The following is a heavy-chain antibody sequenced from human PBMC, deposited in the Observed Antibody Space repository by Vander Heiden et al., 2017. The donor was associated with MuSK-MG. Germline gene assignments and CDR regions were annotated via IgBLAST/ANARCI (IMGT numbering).Heavy chain of an antibody. CDR1: GLSFSSYA. Sequence: EVQLLESGGGLVQPGGSLRLPCAASGLSFSSYAMSWVRQAPGKGLEWVSGISAVGGSTYYAESVKGRFTISRDNSKNTLYLQMNSLRGEDTAVYYCAKPYYYGRGSSSQCFDSWGQGTLVTVSS. J-gene: IGHJ4*02. D-gene: IGHD3-10*01. CDR2: ISAVGGST. CDR3: AKPYYYGRGSSSQCFDS. V-gene: IGHV3-23*01.